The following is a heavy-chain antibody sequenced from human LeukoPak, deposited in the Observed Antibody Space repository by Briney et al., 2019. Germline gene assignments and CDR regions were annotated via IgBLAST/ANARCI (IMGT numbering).Heavy chain of an antibody. V-gene: IGHV3-21*06. Sequence: GGSLRLSCAAFGFTFSSYTMNWVRQAPGKGLEWVSSISSSGSYIYYADSLKGRFTISRDNAKNSLYLQMKSLRAEDTAVYYCARQGYSGYIIGYYFDYWGQGTLVTVSS. CDR2: ISSSGSYI. CDR1: GFTFSSYT. D-gene: IGHD5-12*01. J-gene: IGHJ4*02. CDR3: ARQGYSGYIIGYYFDY.